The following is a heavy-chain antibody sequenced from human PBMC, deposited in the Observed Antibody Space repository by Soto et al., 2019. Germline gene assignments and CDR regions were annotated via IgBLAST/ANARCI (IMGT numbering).Heavy chain of an antibody. Sequence: QVQLVQSGAEVKKPGASVKVSCKASGYTFTSNDINWVRQATGQGLEWMGWMNPNGGNTGYAQKFQGRVTLPRKTAISTADMELSSLRSEDTAVYYCARAGSSGPPFDYWGQGTLVTVSS. CDR1: GYTFTSND. D-gene: IGHD5-18*01. CDR2: MNPNGGNT. V-gene: IGHV1-8*01. J-gene: IGHJ4*02. CDR3: ARAGSSGPPFDY.